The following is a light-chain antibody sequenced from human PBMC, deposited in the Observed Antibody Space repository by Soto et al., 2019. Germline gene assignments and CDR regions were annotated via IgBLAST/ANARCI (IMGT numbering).Light chain of an antibody. CDR2: DAF. Sequence: TQSPATLSVSPGERATLSCRASQSVSSYLAWYQQKPGQAPRLLIYDAFNRATGIPARFSGSGSGTDFTLTISSLEPEDFAVYYCQQRSNWPLTFGQGTRLEIK. V-gene: IGKV3-11*01. CDR1: QSVSSY. CDR3: QQRSNWPLT. J-gene: IGKJ5*01.